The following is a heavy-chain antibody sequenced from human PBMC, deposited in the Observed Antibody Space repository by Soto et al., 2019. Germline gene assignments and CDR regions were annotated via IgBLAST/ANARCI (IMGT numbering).Heavy chain of an antibody. J-gene: IGHJ6*02. V-gene: IGHV4-31*03. CDR2: IYYSGST. CDR3: AREPDIVVTIPRHYGMDV. D-gene: IGHD2-2*01. CDR1: GGSISSGGYY. Sequence: QVQLQESGPGLVKPSQTLSLTCTVSGGSISSGGYYWSWIRQHPGKGLEWIGYIYYSGSTYYNPSLKSRVTISVDTSKNQFSLKLSSVTAADTAVYDCAREPDIVVTIPRHYGMDVWGQGTTVTVSS.